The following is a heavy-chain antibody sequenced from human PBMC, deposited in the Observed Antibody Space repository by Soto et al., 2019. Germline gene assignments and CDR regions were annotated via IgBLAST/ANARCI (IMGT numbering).Heavy chain of an antibody. CDR2: ISAYNGNT. Sequence: QVQLEQSGAEVKKPGASVKVSCKASGYTFTSYGISWVRQAPGQGLEWMGRISAYNGNTNYAQKVQGRVTMTTDTSTSTAHMELRSLRSDDKSVYYCARVVVALGRGFDPWGQGTLVPVSS. D-gene: IGHD2-15*01. V-gene: IGHV1-18*01. J-gene: IGHJ5*02. CDR3: ARVVVALGRGFDP. CDR1: GYTFTSYG.